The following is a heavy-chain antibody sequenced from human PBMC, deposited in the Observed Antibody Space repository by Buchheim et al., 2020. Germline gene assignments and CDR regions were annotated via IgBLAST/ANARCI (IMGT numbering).Heavy chain of an antibody. Sequence: QVQLQESGPGLVRPSQTLSLTCTVSGGSISSGDFYWSWVRQPPGKGLEWVGYIYNGASIYYNPSLNSRVSISGDTSKNPFSLSLSSVTAADTAVYYCARGGGDYPFDYWGQGIL. CDR1: GGSISSGDFY. D-gene: IGHD2-21*01. CDR3: ARGGGDYPFDY. J-gene: IGHJ4*02. CDR2: IYNGASI. V-gene: IGHV4-30-4*01.